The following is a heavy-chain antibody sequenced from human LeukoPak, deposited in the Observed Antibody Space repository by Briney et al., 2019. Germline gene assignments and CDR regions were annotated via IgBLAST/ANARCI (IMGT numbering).Heavy chain of an antibody. Sequence: SETLSLTCAVYGGSFSGYYWSWIRQPPGKGLEWIGYTYYSGSTYYNPSLKSRVTISVDTSKNQFSLKLSSVTAADTAVYYCARALYGSGIHYWGQGTLVTVSS. D-gene: IGHD3-10*01. CDR3: ARALYGSGIHY. V-gene: IGHV4-30-4*08. CDR1: GGSFSGYY. J-gene: IGHJ4*02. CDR2: TYYSGST.